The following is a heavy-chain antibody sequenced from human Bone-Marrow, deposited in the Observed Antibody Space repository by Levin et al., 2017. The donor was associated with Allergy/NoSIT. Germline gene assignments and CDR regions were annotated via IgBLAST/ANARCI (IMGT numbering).Heavy chain of an antibody. CDR3: ARDEGPFSSSMSFDY. J-gene: IGHJ4*01. CDR2: ISGSGRHI. CDR1: GFTFSSYG. V-gene: IGHV3-21*01. Sequence: GGSLRLSRAGSGFTFSSYGMNWVRQAPGKGLEWVSSISGSGRHIYSSDSMKGRFTISRDNANNSLYLQMNSLRAEDTAIYYCARDEGPFSSSMSFDYWGHGTLVTVSS. D-gene: IGHD6-13*01.